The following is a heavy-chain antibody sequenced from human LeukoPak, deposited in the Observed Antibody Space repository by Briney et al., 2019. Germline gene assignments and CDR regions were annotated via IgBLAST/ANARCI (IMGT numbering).Heavy chain of an antibody. D-gene: IGHD5-24*01. Sequence: ASVKVSCKASGYTFNGYYMNWVRQAPGQGLEWLGRINPNTGGTNFAQSFQGRVTMTRDTSITTAYMELSRLRSDDTAVYYCARVGDGLNDAFDIWGQGTMVTVSS. CDR1: GYTFNGYY. J-gene: IGHJ3*02. V-gene: IGHV1-2*06. CDR2: INPNTGGT. CDR3: ARVGDGLNDAFDI.